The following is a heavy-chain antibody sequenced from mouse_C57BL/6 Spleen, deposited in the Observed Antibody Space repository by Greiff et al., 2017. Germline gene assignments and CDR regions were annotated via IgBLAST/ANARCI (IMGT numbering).Heavy chain of an antibody. Sequence: VQVVESGAELVRPGTSVKMSCKASGYTFTNYWIGWAKQRPGHGLEWIGDIYPGGGYTNYNEKFKGKATLTADKSSSTAYMQFSSLTSEDSANYYGARFDYDEAWFAYWGQGTLVTVSA. V-gene: IGHV1-63*01. CDR1: GYTFTNYW. CDR2: IYPGGGYT. CDR3: ARFDYDEAWFAY. D-gene: IGHD2-4*01. J-gene: IGHJ3*01.